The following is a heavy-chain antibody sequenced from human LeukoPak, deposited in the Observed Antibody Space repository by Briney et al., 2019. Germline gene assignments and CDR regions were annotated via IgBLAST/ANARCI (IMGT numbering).Heavy chain of an antibody. CDR3: ARDYWWNYDY. CDR2: ISKDGSDK. V-gene: IGHV3-30-3*01. D-gene: IGHD1-7*01. CDR1: GFTFSDYA. Sequence: PGRSLRLSCAASGFTFSDYAMHWFRQAPGKGQEWVAVISKDGSDKYYPGSVRGRFTISRDNSKNTIYLQMDSLRAEDTAIYYCARDYWWNYDYWGQGTLVTVSS. J-gene: IGHJ4*02.